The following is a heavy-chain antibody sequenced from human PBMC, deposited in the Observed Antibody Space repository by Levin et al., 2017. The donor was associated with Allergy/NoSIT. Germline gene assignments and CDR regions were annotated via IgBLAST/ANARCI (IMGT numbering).Heavy chain of an antibody. CDR2: IRNKAHGGTT. J-gene: IGHJ4*02. Sequence: GGSLRLSCTGSGFTFGDYAMSWVRQAPGKGLEWVGFIRNKAHGGTTEYAASVKGRLTISRDDSKSIAYLQMNSLKTEDTAVYFCARGGPPNYDYNWGSYRDGYFDDWGKGTLVTVSS. CDR3: ARGGPPNYDYNWGSYRDGYFDD. D-gene: IGHD3-16*02. CDR1: GFTFGDYA. V-gene: IGHV3-49*04.